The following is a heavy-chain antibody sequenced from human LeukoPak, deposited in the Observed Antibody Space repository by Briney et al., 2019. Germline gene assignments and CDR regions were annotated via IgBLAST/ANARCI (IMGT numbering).Heavy chain of an antibody. D-gene: IGHD3-22*01. Sequence: SETLSLTCTVSGGSISSYYWSWIRQPPGKGLEWIGYIYYSGSTNYNPSLKSRVTISVDTSKNQFSLKLSSVAAADTAVYYCARSFHFDSSGYYYAYWGQGTRVTVSS. V-gene: IGHV4-59*12. CDR2: IYYSGST. CDR3: ARSFHFDSSGYYYAY. J-gene: IGHJ4*02. CDR1: GGSISSYY.